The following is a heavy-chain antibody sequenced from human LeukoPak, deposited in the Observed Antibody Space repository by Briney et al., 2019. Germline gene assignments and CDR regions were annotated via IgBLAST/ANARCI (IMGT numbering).Heavy chain of an antibody. CDR1: GGSISSYF. CDR2: IQNSGTT. V-gene: IGHV4-59*08. D-gene: IGHD2-15*01. CDR3: ARHGGAYSFDF. J-gene: IGHJ4*02. Sequence: SETLSLTSSVSGGSISSYFWSWIRQPPGKGLEWSAYIQNSGTTYYNLSLKSRVTISVATSKNQFSLKVNSMTAADAAVYYCARHGGAYSFDFWGQRALVTVSS.